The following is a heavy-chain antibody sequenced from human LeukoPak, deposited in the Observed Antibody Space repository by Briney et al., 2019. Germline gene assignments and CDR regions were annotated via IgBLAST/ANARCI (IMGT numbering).Heavy chain of an antibody. D-gene: IGHD2-21*01. J-gene: IGHJ4*02. CDR1: GFTFSSYA. CDR3: ARVRDAYNYFHY. V-gene: IGHV3-48*01. Sequence: GGSLRLSYAASGFTFSSYAMNWVRQAPGKGLEWVSYISGSNSPIYYADSVKGRFTISRDNAKNSLYLQMDSLRAEDTAIYYCARVRDAYNYFHYWGQGTLVTVSS. CDR2: ISGSNSPI.